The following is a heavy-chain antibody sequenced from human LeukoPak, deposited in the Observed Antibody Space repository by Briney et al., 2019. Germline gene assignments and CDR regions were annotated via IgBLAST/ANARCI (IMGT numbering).Heavy chain of an antibody. CDR2: MYHSGST. D-gene: IGHD2-15*01. V-gene: IGHV4-38-2*02. Sequence: SETLSLTCSVSGYSIRSGQYWGWIRQPPGKGLEWIGSMYHSGSTYYNPSLKSRVTISIDTSKNQFSLKLTSVTAADTAVYYCARKVVGWGYYYYMDVWGKGTTVTVSS. J-gene: IGHJ6*03. CDR3: ARKVVGWGYYYYMDV. CDR1: GYSIRSGQY.